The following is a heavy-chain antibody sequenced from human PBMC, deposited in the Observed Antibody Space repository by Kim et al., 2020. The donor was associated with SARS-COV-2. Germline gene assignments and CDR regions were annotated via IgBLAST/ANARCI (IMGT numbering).Heavy chain of an antibody. J-gene: IGHJ5*01. CDR1: GFTFMSYD. V-gene: IGHV3-23*01. D-gene: IGHD6-13*01. CDR2: ISGSGDST. Sequence: GGSLRLSCAASGFTFMSYDMNWVRQVPAKGLEWVSSISGSGDSTFYADSVKGRFTISRDNSKNTLYLQVNSLRAEDTALYYCARGPSVAPGRWFDSWGLGTLVTVSS. CDR3: ARGPSVAPGRWFDS.